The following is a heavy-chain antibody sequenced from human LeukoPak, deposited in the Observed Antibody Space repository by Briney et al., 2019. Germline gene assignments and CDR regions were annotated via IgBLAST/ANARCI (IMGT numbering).Heavy chain of an antibody. D-gene: IGHD3-10*01. CDR2: ISGSADCT. CDR3: AKCPHSGSYYNSRYYFDY. J-gene: IGHJ4*02. V-gene: IGHV3-23*01. CDR1: GFTFSSYA. Sequence: GGSLRLSCAASGFTFSSYAMSWVRQAPGKGLEWVSAISGSADCTYYTGSVKGRFTISRDNSKNTLFLQLNSLRAEDTAMYYCAKCPHSGSYYNSRYYFDYWGQGTLVTVSS.